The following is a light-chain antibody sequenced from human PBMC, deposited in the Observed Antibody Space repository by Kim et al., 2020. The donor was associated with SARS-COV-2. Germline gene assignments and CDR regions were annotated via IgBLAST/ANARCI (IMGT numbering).Light chain of an antibody. Sequence: QSALTQPASVSGSPGQSITISCTGTSSDVGAFNLVSCDQQHPGKAPKLMIYDVSQRSSGVSDRFSGSKYVNTASLTISGLHTEYEADYYCNSYTTSSTFVFVSGTNVTVL. CDR1: SSDVGAFNL. J-gene: IGLJ1*01. V-gene: IGLV2-14*02. CDR3: NSYTTSSTFV. CDR2: DVS.